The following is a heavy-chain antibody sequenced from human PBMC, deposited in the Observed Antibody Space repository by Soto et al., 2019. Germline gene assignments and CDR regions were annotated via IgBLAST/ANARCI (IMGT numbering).Heavy chain of an antibody. CDR2: ISPDGSVT. J-gene: IGHJ6*02. Sequence: QPGGSLRLSCAASGSTVSGHWMHWVRQEPGRGLVWVSLISPDGSVTTYADSVKGRFTISRDNAKNTLTLQMNSLRAEDAAVYYCARGINYAMDVWGQGTTVTVSS. V-gene: IGHV3-74*01. CDR1: GSTVSGHW. CDR3: ARGINYAMDV.